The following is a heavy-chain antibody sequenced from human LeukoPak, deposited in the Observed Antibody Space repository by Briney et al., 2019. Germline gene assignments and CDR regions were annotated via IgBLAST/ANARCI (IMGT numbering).Heavy chain of an antibody. V-gene: IGHV1-3*01. J-gene: IGHJ4*02. CDR1: GYTLTNYA. CDR2: FNSDTGNT. Sequence: ASVKVSCKASGYTLTNYAIHWVRQAPGQRLEWMGWFNSDTGNTEYSQKFQGRVTITRDTSASTAYMELSSLRSEDTAVYYCARVLSSSWYGGGKFDYWGQGTLVTVSS. CDR3: ARVLSSSWYGGGKFDY. D-gene: IGHD6-13*01.